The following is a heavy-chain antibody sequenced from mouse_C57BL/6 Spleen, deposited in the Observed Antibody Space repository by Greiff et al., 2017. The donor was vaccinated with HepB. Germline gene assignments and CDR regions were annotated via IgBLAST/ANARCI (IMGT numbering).Heavy chain of an antibody. J-gene: IGHJ1*03. V-gene: IGHV5-17*01. CDR1: GFTFSDYG. CDR3: AREANHYGHWYFDG. Sequence: EVKLMESGGGLVKPGGSLKLSCAASGFTFSDYGMHWVRQAPEKGLEWVAYISSGSSTIYYADTVKGRFTISRDNAKNTLFLQMTSLRSEDTAMYYCAREANHYGHWYFDGWGTGTTVTVSS. CDR2: ISSGSSTI. D-gene: IGHD1-1*01.